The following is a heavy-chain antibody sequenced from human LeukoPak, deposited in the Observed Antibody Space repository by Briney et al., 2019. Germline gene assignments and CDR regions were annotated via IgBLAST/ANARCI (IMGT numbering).Heavy chain of an antibody. J-gene: IGHJ4*02. D-gene: IGHD3-10*01. CDR1: GGSISSHY. V-gene: IGHV4-59*11. CDR3: ARAYGSGSYFPDS. Sequence: SETLSLTCTVSGGSISSHYWNWIRQPPGKGLEWIGFIYDSGSTNYNPSLKSRVTISVDTSKNHFSLKLSSVTAADTAVYYCARAYGSGSYFPDSWGQGTLVTVSS. CDR2: IYDSGST.